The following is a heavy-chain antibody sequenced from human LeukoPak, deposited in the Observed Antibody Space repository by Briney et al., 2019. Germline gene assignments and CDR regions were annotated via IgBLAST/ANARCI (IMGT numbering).Heavy chain of an antibody. D-gene: IGHD6-25*01. V-gene: IGHV3-23*01. Sequence: GGSLRLSCAASGFTFSSYAMSWVRQAPGKGLEWASAISGSGGSTYYADSVKGRFTISRDNSKNTLYLQMNSLRAEDTAVYYCAKDRGSSGTFDPWGQGTLVTVSS. J-gene: IGHJ5*02. CDR2: ISGSGGST. CDR3: AKDRGSSGTFDP. CDR1: GFTFSSYA.